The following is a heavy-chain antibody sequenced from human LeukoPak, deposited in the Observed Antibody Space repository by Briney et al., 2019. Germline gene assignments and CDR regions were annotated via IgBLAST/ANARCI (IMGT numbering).Heavy chain of an antibody. J-gene: IGHJ5*02. Sequence: SETLSLTCTVSGGSISSSSYYWGWIRQPPGKGLEWIGSIYYSGSTYYNPPLKSRVTISVDTSKNQFSLKLSSVTAADTAVYYCARHWLGYCSGGSCYGLGNWFDPWGQGTLVTVSS. V-gene: IGHV4-39*01. CDR3: ARHWLGYCSGGSCYGLGNWFDP. D-gene: IGHD2-15*01. CDR2: IYYSGST. CDR1: GGSISSSSYY.